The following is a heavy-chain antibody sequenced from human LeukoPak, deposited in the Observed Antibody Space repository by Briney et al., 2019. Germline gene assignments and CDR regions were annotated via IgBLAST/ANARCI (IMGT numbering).Heavy chain of an antibody. D-gene: IGHD2-15*01. CDR3: ARSYCSGGSCYDVDY. CDR2: ISSSSSYI. V-gene: IGHV3-21*01. CDR1: GFTFSSYG. Sequence: GGSLRLSCVASGFTFSSYGMNWVRQAPGKGLEWVSSISSSSSYIYYADSVRGRFTISRDNAKNSLYLQMNSLRAEDTAVYYCARSYCSGGSCYDVDYWGQGTLVTVSS. J-gene: IGHJ4*02.